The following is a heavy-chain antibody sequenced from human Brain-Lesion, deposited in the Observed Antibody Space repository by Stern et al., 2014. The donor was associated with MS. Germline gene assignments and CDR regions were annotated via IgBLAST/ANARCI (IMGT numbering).Heavy chain of an antibody. D-gene: IGHD3-10*01. CDR2: INREGSTT. J-gene: IGHJ4*02. Sequence: EVQLVESGGGLVQPGGSLRRSWAGSGFTFSNYWMHWVGQATGKGLVWVSRINREGSTTTYADSVKGRFTISRDNAKNTLYLQMSSLRAEDTAVYYCTILSGPYDHWGQGTLVTVSS. CDR3: TILSGPYDH. V-gene: IGHV3-74*01. CDR1: GFTFSNYW.